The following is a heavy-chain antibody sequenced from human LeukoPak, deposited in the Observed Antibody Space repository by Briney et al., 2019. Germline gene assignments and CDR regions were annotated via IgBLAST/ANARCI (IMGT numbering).Heavy chain of an antibody. D-gene: IGHD5-18*01. CDR1: GGSISSSSYY. V-gene: IGHV4-39*07. CDR3: ARDLGGIGYSYGY. CDR2: IYYSGST. J-gene: IGHJ4*02. Sequence: SETLSLTCTVSGGSISSSSYYWGWIRQPPGKGLEWIGSIYYSGSTYYNPSLKSRVTISVDTSKNQFSLKLSSVTAADTAVYYCARDLGGIGYSYGYWGQGTLVTVSS.